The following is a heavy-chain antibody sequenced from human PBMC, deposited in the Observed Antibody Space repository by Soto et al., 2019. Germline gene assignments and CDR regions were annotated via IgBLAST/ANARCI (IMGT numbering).Heavy chain of an antibody. V-gene: IGHV3-15*07. J-gene: IGHJ6*02. CDR1: GFTFSNAW. CDR3: TTEPLRYFDWLTYYYYGMDV. D-gene: IGHD3-9*01. Sequence: PGGSLRLSCAASGFTFSNAWMNRVRQAPGKGLEWVGRIKSKTDGGTTDYAAPVKGRFTISRDDSKNTLYLQMNSLKTEDTAVYYCTTEPLRYFDWLTYYYYGMDVWGQGTTVTVSS. CDR2: IKSKTDGGTT.